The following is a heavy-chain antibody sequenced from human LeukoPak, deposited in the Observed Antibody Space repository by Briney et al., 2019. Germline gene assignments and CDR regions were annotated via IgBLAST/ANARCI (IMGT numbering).Heavy chain of an antibody. CDR2: ISGSGGST. CDR3: AKAPIVVVPAPYGIDY. J-gene: IGHJ4*02. Sequence: GGSLRLSCAASGFTFSSYAMSWVRQAPGKGLEWVSAISGSGGSTYYADSVKGRFTISRDNSKNTLYLQMNSLRAEDTAVYYCAKAPIVVVPAPYGIDYWGQGTLVTVSS. CDR1: GFTFSSYA. V-gene: IGHV3-23*01. D-gene: IGHD2-2*01.